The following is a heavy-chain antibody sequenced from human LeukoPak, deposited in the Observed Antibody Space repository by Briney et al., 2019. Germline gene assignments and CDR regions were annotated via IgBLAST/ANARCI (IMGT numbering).Heavy chain of an antibody. Sequence: GGSLRLSCAASGFTFSTYAMSWVRLAPGKGLEWVSTISDSGSSTYYADSVKGRFTISRDNSKNTLFLQMNSLRAEDTAVCYCAKVDSNSWFPYYFDYWGQGTLVTVSS. J-gene: IGHJ4*02. CDR1: GFTFSTYA. CDR3: AKVDSNSWFPYYFDY. D-gene: IGHD6-13*01. V-gene: IGHV3-23*01. CDR2: ISDSGSST.